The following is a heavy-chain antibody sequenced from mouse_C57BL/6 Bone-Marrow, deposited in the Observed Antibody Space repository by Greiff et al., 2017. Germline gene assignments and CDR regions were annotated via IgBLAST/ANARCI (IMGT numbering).Heavy chain of an antibody. CDR1: GYTFTDYI. Sequence: VQLQQSGAELVSPGASVTLSCKASGYTFTDYIMNWVKKRPGQGLEWIGRIYPESGGTNYNHKFKGKATFTVDRSSSTAYMEFNSLTSEDSAVYYCGRSEYFDYGCQGTTPTV. V-gene: IGHV1-11*01. J-gene: IGHJ2*01. CDR3: GRSEYFDY. D-gene: IGHD2-10*02. CDR2: IYPESGGT.